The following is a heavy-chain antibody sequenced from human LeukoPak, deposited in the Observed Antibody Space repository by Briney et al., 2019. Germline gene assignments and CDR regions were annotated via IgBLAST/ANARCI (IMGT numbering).Heavy chain of an antibody. V-gene: IGHV4-59*12. Sequence: SETLSLTCTVSGGSISSYYWSWIRQPPGMGLQWIGEINHSGSTNYNPSLKSRVTISVDTSKNQFSLKLSSVTAADTAVYYCAREEDYYGPDYWGQGTLVTVSS. CDR1: GGSISSYY. CDR2: INHSGST. J-gene: IGHJ4*02. D-gene: IGHD4-17*01. CDR3: AREEDYYGPDY.